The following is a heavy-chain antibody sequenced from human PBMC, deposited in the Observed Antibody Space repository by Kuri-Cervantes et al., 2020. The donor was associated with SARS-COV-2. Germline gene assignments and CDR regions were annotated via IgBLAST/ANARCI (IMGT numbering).Heavy chain of an antibody. V-gene: IGHV3-23*01. J-gene: IGHJ3*02. CDR2: ISGSGGST. Sequence: ETLSLTCAASGFTFSSYAMSWVRQAPGKGLEWVSAISGSGGSTYYADSVKGRFTISRDNSKNTLYLQMNSLRAEDTAVYYCARPGTMIPRDAFDIWGQGTMVTVSS. D-gene: IGHD3-22*01. CDR1: GFTFSSYA. CDR3: ARPGTMIPRDAFDI.